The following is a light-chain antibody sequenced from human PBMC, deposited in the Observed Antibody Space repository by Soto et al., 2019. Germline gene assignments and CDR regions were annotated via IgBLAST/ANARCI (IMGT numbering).Light chain of an antibody. CDR3: SSFTGRIGV. CDR2: DVS. V-gene: IGLV2-18*02. Sequence: QSALTQPPSVSGSPGQSITISCIGTSREVGSFNRVSWYQHSPGTVPKLMIYDVSNQPSGVPDRFSGSKSGNTASLTISGVQAEDEADYYSSSFTGRIGVFGGGTKLTVL. J-gene: IGLJ3*02. CDR1: SREVGSFNR.